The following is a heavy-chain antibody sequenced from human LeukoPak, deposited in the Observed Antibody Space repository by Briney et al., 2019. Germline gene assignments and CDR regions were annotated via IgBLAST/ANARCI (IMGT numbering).Heavy chain of an antibody. V-gene: IGHV5-51*01. CDR3: ARRAPTSIAARPGFDP. CDR2: IYPGDSDT. J-gene: IGHJ5*02. CDR1: GYSFTSYW. D-gene: IGHD6-6*01. Sequence: GESLKISCKGSGYSFTSYWIGWVRQMPGKGLEWMGIIYPGDSDTRYSPSFQGQVTISADKSISTAYLLWSSLKASDTAMYYCARRAPTSIAARPGFDPWGQGTLVTVSS.